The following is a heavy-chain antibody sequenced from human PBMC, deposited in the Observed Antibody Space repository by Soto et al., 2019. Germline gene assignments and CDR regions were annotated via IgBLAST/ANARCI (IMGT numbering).Heavy chain of an antibody. Sequence: QVQLVQSGAEVKKPGASVKVSCKASGYTFTSYYMHWVRQAPGQGLEWMGIINPSGGSTSYAQKFQGRVTMTRDTSTSTVYMELSSLRSEDTAVYYCARDKSIVVVTAIQFYFDYWGQGTLVTVSS. CDR3: ARDKSIVVVTAIQFYFDY. V-gene: IGHV1-46*01. CDR2: INPSGGST. CDR1: GYTFTSYY. D-gene: IGHD2-21*02. J-gene: IGHJ4*02.